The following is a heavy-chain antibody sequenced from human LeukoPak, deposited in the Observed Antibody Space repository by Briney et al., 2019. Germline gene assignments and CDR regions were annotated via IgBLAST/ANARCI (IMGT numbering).Heavy chain of an antibody. CDR2: IYSGGST. CDR3: ARAAGVQLLFYGMDV. D-gene: IGHD2-2*01. Sequence: GGSLRLTRAASGFTVSSNYMSWVRQAPGKGLEWVSVIYSGGSTYYADSVKGRFTISRDNSKNTLYLQMNSLRAEDTAMYYCARAAGVQLLFYGMDVWGQGTTVTVSS. CDR1: GFTVSSNY. V-gene: IGHV3-66*02. J-gene: IGHJ6*02.